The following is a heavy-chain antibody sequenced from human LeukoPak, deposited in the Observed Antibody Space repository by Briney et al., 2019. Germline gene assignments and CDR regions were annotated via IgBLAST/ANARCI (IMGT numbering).Heavy chain of an antibody. CDR3: ARGYSSSWAGEDAFDI. V-gene: IGHV3-30*04. CDR2: ISYDGSNK. Sequence: GGSLRLSCAASGFTFSSYAMHWVRQAPGKGLEWVAVISYDGSNKYYADSVRGRFTISRDNSKNTLYLQVNSLRAEDTAVYYCARGYSSSWAGEDAFDIWGQGTMVTVSS. D-gene: IGHD6-13*01. CDR1: GFTFSSYA. J-gene: IGHJ3*02.